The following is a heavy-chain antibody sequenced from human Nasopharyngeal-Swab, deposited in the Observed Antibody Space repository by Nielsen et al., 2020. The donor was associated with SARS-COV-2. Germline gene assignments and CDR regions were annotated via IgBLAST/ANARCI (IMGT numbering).Heavy chain of an antibody. J-gene: IGHJ4*02. CDR2: ISPYNDYT. V-gene: IGHV1-18*01. CDR3: ARELGVGLFDY. CDR1: GYTLSSYG. Sequence: ASVKVSCKTSGYTLSSYGLAWVRQAPGQGLEWLGWISPYNDYTHYAQKFQGSVTMTSDTSTSTAYLELRSLTSDDTAVYYCARELGVGLFDYWGQGTLVTVPS. D-gene: IGHD3-16*01.